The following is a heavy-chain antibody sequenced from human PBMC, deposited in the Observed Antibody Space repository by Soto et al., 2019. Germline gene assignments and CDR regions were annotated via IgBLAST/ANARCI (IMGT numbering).Heavy chain of an antibody. CDR2: IIPIFGTA. CDR3: ARIGRYGGYYLYGKDV. J-gene: IGHJ6*02. CDR1: GGTFSSYA. D-gene: IGHD4-17*01. V-gene: IGHV1-69*01. Sequence: QVQLVQSGAEVKKPGSSVKVSCKASGGTFSSYAISWVRQAPGQGLEWMGGIIPIFGTANYAQKFQGRVTITADESTSTAYNELSSLRSEDTGVDYCARIGRYGGYYLYGKDVWGQGTTVTVSS.